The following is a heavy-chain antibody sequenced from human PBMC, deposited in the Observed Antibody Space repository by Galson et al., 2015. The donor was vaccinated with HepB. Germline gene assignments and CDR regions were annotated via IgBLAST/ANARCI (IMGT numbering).Heavy chain of an antibody. D-gene: IGHD3-22*01. Sequence: SLRLSCAASGFTFSSYGMHWVRQAPGKGLEWVAVISYDGSNKYYADSVKGRFTISRDNSKNTLYLQMNSLRAEDTAVYYCAKSSYYDSSGPMDYWGQGTLVTVSS. J-gene: IGHJ4*02. V-gene: IGHV3-30*18. CDR2: ISYDGSNK. CDR3: AKSSYYDSSGPMDY. CDR1: GFTFSSYG.